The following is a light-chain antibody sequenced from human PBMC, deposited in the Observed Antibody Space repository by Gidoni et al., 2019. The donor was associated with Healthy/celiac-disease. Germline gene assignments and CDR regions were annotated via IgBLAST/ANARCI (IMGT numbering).Light chain of an antibody. CDR3: QQSYSTPPEKFT. CDR1: QSISSY. J-gene: IGKJ3*01. V-gene: IGKV1-39*01. Sequence: DIQMTQSPSSLSASVGDRVTITCRASQSISSYLNWYQQKPGKAPKLLIYAASSLQSGVPSRFSGSGSGPDFTLTISSLQPEDFATYYCQQSYSTPPEKFTFGPXTKVDIK. CDR2: AAS.